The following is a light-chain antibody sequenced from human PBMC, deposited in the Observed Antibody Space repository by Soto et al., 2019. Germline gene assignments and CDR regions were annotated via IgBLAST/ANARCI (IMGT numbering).Light chain of an antibody. CDR1: QSVNNN. CDR2: GAS. J-gene: IGKJ2*01. V-gene: IGKV3-15*01. Sequence: EIVMTQSPATVSVSPGEGATLSCRASQSVNNNLAWYQQKPGQAPRLLIHGASTRATGVPARFSGSGSGTEFTLSISSLQSEDFAVYYCQQYNDWPLYTFGQGTRLEVK. CDR3: QQYNDWPLYT.